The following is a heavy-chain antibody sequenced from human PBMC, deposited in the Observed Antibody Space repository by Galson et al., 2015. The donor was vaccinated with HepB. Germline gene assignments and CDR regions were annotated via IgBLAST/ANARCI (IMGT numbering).Heavy chain of an antibody. Sequence: SLRLSCAASGFTFSSYWMSWVRQAPGKGLEWVANIKQDGSEKYYVDSVKGRFTISRDNAKNSLHLQMNSLRAEDTAVYYCARYSTAPRPYSSSWYHFDYWGQGTLVTVSS. V-gene: IGHV3-7*03. J-gene: IGHJ4*02. CDR3: ARYSTAPRPYSSSWYHFDY. CDR1: GFTFSSYW. D-gene: IGHD6-13*01. CDR2: IKQDGSEK.